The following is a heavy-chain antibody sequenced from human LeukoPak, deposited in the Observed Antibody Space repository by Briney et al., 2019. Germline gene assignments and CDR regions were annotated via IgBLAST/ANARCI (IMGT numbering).Heavy chain of an antibody. D-gene: IGHD2-15*01. J-gene: IGHJ5*02. V-gene: IGHV4-31*03. Sequence: SETLSLTCTVSGGSLSSGGYYWSWMRRHPGKVVEWIGYIYYSGSTYYNPSLKSRVTISVDTSKNQFSLKLSSVTAADTAVHYCARAIVASPLSTAWFDPWGQGTLVTVSS. CDR2: IYYSGST. CDR3: ARAIVASPLSTAWFDP. CDR1: GGSLSSGGYY.